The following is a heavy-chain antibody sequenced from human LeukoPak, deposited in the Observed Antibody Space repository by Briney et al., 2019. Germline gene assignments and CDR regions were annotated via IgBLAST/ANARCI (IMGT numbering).Heavy chain of an antibody. J-gene: IGHJ4*02. Sequence: XSETLSLTCAVYGGSFSGYYWSWIRQPPGKGLEWIGEINHSGSTNYNPSLKSRVTISVDTSKNQFSLKLSSVTAADTAVYYCARGLYGSESYWGQGTLVTVSS. D-gene: IGHD3-10*01. CDR3: ARGLYGSESY. CDR1: GGSFSGYY. CDR2: INHSGST. V-gene: IGHV4-34*01.